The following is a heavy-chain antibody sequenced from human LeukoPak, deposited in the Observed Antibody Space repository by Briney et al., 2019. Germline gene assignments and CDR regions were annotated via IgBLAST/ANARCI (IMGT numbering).Heavy chain of an antibody. V-gene: IGHV1-69*05. CDR3: ARDLYYYDSSGYPYAFDN. D-gene: IGHD3-22*01. CDR1: GGTFSSYA. J-gene: IGHJ3*02. CDR2: IIPIFGTA. Sequence: SVKVSCKASGGTFSSYAISWVRQAPGQGLEWMGGIIPIFGTANYAQKFQGRVSMTTDRSTSTAYMELRSLRSDDTAVYYCARDLYYYDSSGYPYAFDNWGQGTVVTVSS.